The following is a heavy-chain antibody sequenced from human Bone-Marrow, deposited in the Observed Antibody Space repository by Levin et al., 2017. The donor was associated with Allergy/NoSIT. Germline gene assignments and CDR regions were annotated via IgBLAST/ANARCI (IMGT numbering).Heavy chain of an antibody. CDR1: GTSINSGSNY. Sequence: PSETLSLTCKVSGTSINSGSNYWSWIRQSPGKGLEWIGYIDYRGGTEYNPSLRSRVTISADTSKNQFSLNLRSVTAADSAVYYCARDLDYYYYMDVWGKGTTVTVSS. J-gene: IGHJ6*03. V-gene: IGHV4-61*01. CDR3: ARDLDYYYYMDV. CDR2: IDYRGGT.